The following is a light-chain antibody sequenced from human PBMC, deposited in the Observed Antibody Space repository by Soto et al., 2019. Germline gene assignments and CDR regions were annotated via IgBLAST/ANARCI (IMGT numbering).Light chain of an antibody. CDR1: SGHSSYA. CDR2: LNSDGSH. Sequence: QLVLTQSPSASASLGASVKLTCTLSSGHSSYAIAWHQQQPEKGPRYLMKLNSDGSHSKGDGIPDRFSGSSSGAERYLTLSSLQSEDEAAYYCQTWGSGIHVVFGGGTKLTVL. CDR3: QTWGSGIHVV. J-gene: IGLJ2*01. V-gene: IGLV4-69*01.